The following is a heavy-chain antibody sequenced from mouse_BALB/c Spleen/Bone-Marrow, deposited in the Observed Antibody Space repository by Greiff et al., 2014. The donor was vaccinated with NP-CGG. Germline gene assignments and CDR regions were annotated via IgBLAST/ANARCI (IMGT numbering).Heavy chain of an antibody. J-gene: IGHJ4*01. CDR1: GYTFTSYW. V-gene: IGHV1-7*01. D-gene: IGHD3-1*01. CDR3: ARPRGYRAYYAMDY. Sequence: QVQLKQSGAELAKPGASVKMSCKASGYTFTSYWMHWVKQRPGQGLEWIGYINPSTGYTEYNQKFKDKATLTADKSSSTAYMQLSSLTAEDSAVYDCARPRGYRAYYAMDYWGQGTSVTVSS. CDR2: INPSTGYT.